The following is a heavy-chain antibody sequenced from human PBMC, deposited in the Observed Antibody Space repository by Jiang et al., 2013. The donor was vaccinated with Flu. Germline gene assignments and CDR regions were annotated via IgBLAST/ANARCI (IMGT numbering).Heavy chain of an antibody. D-gene: IGHD6-13*01. CDR3: ARAPGMTIAPPGL. V-gene: IGHV1-2*02. Sequence: QSGAEVKKPGASVKVSCKASGYTFTDYYIHWIRQAPGQGLEWMGWINTNSGAANYAQKFQGRVTMTGDTSISTAYMELSRLRSDDTAVYYCARAPGMTIAPPGLWGQGTLVTVSS. CDR1: GYTFTDYY. J-gene: IGHJ4*02. CDR2: INTNSGAA.